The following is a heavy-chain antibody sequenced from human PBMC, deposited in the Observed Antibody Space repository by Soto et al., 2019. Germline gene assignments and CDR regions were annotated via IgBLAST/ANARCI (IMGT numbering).Heavy chain of an antibody. CDR3: ARDRLLYGGSLSYFDY. CDR1: GFTFSIYS. CDR2: ISTSSGTI. J-gene: IGHJ4*01. V-gene: IGHV3-48*01. D-gene: IGHD2-8*01. Sequence: GSLRLSCAASGFTFSIYSMNWARQAPGKGLEWVSYISTSSGTIYYADSVKGRFTISRDNAKNSLYLQLNSLRAEDTAVYYCARDRLLYGGSLSYFDYWGHGTLVTVSS.